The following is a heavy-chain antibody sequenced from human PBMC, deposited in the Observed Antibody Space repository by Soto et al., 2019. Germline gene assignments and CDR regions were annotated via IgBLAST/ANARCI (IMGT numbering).Heavy chain of an antibody. CDR1: GGSISTYY. J-gene: IGHJ6*02. CDR3: ARGPGYCSGGTCPRVYGMDV. Sequence: ASETLSLTCTVSGGSISTYYWSWIRQPAGKGLEWIGHIYTSGSTNYNPSLKSRVTMSVDTSNQFSLKLSSVTAADTAVYYCARGPGYCSGGTCPRVYGMDVWGQGTTVTVSS. CDR2: IYTSGST. V-gene: IGHV4-4*07. D-gene: IGHD2-15*01.